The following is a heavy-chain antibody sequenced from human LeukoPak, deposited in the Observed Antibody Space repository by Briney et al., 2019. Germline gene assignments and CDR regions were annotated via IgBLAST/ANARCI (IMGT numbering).Heavy chain of an antibody. D-gene: IGHD6-13*01. J-gene: IGHJ1*01. V-gene: IGHV1-18*01. CDR3: ARVGLSSTLIHH. CDR2: ISAYSGNT. CDR1: GYTFTNYG. Sequence: AAVKVSCKAPGYTFTNYGISWVRHAPGEGLEWMGWISAYSGNTKYTDELQGRVTMTKDSSTSTAYMELRSLRSDVTAVYYCARVGLSSTLIHHWGQGALVTVSS.